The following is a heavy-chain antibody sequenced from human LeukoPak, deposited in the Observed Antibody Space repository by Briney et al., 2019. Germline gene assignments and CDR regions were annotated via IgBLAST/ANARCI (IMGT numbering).Heavy chain of an antibody. V-gene: IGHV5-51*01. D-gene: IGHD6-13*01. CDR2: IYPGDSDT. CDR3: ARRGAGSSWLLDY. Sequence: GESLKISCKGSGYSFTTYWIGWVRQMPGKGLEWMGIIYPGDSDTRYSPSFQGQVTISADKSTSTAYLQWSSLKSSDTAIYFCARRGAGSSWLLDYWGQGTLVTVSS. J-gene: IGHJ4*02. CDR1: GYSFTTYW.